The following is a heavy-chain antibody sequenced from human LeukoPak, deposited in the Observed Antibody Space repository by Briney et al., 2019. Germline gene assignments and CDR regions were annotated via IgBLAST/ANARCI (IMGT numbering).Heavy chain of an antibody. Sequence: GGSLRLSCAASGFTFSGYPIHWVRQAPGKGLGWVASLNLDGSDKYYVDSVKGRFTISRDNAKNSLYLQMDSLRVEDTAVYYCAKGKRYPDYWGQGTLVTVSS. D-gene: IGHD1-1*01. J-gene: IGHJ4*02. CDR2: LNLDGSDK. V-gene: IGHV3-7*03. CDR1: GFTFSGYP. CDR3: AKGKRYPDY.